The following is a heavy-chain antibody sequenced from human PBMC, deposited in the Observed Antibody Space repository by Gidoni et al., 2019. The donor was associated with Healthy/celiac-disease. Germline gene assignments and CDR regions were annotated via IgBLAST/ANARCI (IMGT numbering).Heavy chain of an antibody. CDR1: GFTFSSYD. Sequence: EVQLVESGGGLVQPGGSLRLSCAASGFTFSSYDMHWVRQATGKGLEWVSAIGTAGDTYYPGSVKGRFTISRENAKNSLYLQMNSLRAGDTAVYYCARGGGLTGDPFGDFDLWGRGTLVTVSS. CDR3: ARGGGLTGDPFGDFDL. D-gene: IGHD7-27*01. V-gene: IGHV3-13*01. J-gene: IGHJ2*01. CDR2: IGTAGDT.